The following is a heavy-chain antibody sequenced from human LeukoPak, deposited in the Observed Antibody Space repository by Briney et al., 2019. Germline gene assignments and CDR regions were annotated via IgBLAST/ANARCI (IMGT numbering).Heavy chain of an antibody. V-gene: IGHV1-2*02. Sequence: GASVKVSCKASGYTFTDNFLLWLRQAPGQGLEWMGWIHPNSGQTTTAQNFQGRVTMTSDTSISTAYMELSSLTSDDTATYYCTREDYWGQGTLLIVSS. J-gene: IGHJ4*02. CDR2: IHPNSGQT. CDR3: TREDY. CDR1: GYTFTDNF.